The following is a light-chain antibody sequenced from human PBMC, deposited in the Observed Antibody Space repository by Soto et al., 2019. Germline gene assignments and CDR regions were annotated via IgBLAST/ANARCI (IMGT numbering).Light chain of an antibody. J-gene: IGKJ5*01. V-gene: IGKV3-11*01. CDR3: QQGGT. CDR1: QSVNSY. CDR2: DAS. Sequence: EIVLTQPPATLSLSPGERATLSCRASQSVNSYLAWYQQKPGQAPRLLIYDASNRATGIPARFSGSGSGTDFTLTISSLEPKDFAVYYCQQGGTFGQGTRLEIK.